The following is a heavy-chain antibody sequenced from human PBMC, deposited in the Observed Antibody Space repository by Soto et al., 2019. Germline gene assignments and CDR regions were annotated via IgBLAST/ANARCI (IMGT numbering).Heavy chain of an antibody. J-gene: IGHJ6*03. Sequence: QVQLQESGPGLVKPSETLSLTCTVSGGSITDSYWSWIRQPPGKGLEWIGYIYYGGSTSYNPSLNSRVTISVDSSKNHFSLKLTSVTAADTAVYYCARETRRWGSTPSYMDVWGKGTTVTVSS. V-gene: IGHV4-59*01. CDR2: IYYGGST. D-gene: IGHD1-26*01. CDR1: GGSITDSY. CDR3: ARETRRWGSTPSYMDV.